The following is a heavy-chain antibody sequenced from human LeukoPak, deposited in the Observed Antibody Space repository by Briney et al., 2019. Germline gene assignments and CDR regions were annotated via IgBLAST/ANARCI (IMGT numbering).Heavy chain of an antibody. J-gene: IGHJ3*02. CDR1: GFTFSSYG. D-gene: IGHD4-17*01. Sequence: AGGSLRLSCAASGFTFSSYGMHWVRQAPGKGLEWVAFIRYDGSNKYYADSVKGRFTISRDNSKNTLYLQMNSLRAEDTAVYYCARDSRRTTVTPDAFDIWGQGTMVTVSS. V-gene: IGHV3-30*02. CDR2: IRYDGSNK. CDR3: ARDSRRTTVTPDAFDI.